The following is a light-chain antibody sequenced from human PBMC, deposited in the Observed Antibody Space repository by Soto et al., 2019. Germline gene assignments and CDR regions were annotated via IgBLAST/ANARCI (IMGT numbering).Light chain of an antibody. CDR2: EVT. CDR1: SSDGGGYNY. CDR3: SSYTNRDTWV. J-gene: IGLJ3*02. V-gene: IGLV2-14*01. Sequence: QSALTQPASVSGSPGQSITISCTGTSSDGGGYNYVSWYQQHPGQVPKLTIYEVTNRPSGVSSRFSGSKSGNTASLTISGLQAEDEADYYCSSYTNRDTWVFGGGTKLTVL.